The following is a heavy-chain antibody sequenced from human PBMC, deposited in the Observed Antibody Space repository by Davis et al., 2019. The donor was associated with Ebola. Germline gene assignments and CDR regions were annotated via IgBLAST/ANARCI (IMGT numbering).Heavy chain of an antibody. J-gene: IGHJ3*02. CDR2: ISSSSSYI. CDR3: ARDPYSSSDI. Sequence: GESLKISCAASGFTFSDYYMSWIRQAPGKGLEWVSSISSSSSYIYYADSVKGRFTISRDNAKNSLYLQMNSLRAEDTAVYYCARDPYSSSDIWGQGTMVTVSS. D-gene: IGHD6-6*01. CDR1: GFTFSDYY. V-gene: IGHV3-11*06.